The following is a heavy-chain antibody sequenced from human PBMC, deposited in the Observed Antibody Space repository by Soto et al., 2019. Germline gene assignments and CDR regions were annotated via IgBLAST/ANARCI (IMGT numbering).Heavy chain of an antibody. CDR3: AKEVAADAFDI. CDR1: GGSISSFW. J-gene: IGHJ3*02. D-gene: IGHD6-25*01. Sequence: QVQLQESGPGLVKPSGTLSLTCAVSGGSISSFWWSWVRQAPGMGLEWIGEIHHSGATNYNPSLKSRVTVSVDKSKNHFSLNLNSLTAADTAIYYCAKEVAADAFDIWGQGTMVTVSS. CDR2: IHHSGAT. V-gene: IGHV4-4*02.